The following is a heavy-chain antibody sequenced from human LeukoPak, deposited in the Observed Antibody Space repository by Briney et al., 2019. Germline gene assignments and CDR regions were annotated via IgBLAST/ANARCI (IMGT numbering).Heavy chain of an antibody. CDR1: GFTFSSYG. D-gene: IGHD3-9*01. J-gene: IGHJ4*02. CDR3: ARGDSVTDYHFYHFHY. CDR2: ISYNGIIK. Sequence: GRSLRLSCAASGFTFSSYGMHWVRQAPGKGLEWVAVISYNGIIKYYADSVKGRFSISRDNSENTLYLQMNSLRAEDTAVYYCARGDSVTDYHFYHFHYWSQGTLVTVST. V-gene: IGHV3-30*03.